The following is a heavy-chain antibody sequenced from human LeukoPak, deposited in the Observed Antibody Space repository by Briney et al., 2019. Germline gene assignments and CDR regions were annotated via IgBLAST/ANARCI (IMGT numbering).Heavy chain of an antibody. Sequence: SEILSLTCTVSGGSISNYYWSWIRQPPGKGLEWIGYISYSGSTNYNPSLKSRVTISVDTSKNQFSLKLTSVTTADTAVYYCARVGRGDYTWGSYSFDYWGQGTLVTVSS. D-gene: IGHD3-16*01. CDR2: ISYSGST. CDR3: ARVGRGDYTWGSYSFDY. J-gene: IGHJ4*02. V-gene: IGHV4-59*01. CDR1: GGSISNYY.